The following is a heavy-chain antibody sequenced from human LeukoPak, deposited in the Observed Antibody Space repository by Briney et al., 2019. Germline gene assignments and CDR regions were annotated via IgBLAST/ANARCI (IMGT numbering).Heavy chain of an antibody. CDR3: AKGRRVRGVTYYFDY. V-gene: IGHV3-23*01. CDR1: GFTFSSYA. D-gene: IGHD3-10*01. Sequence: GGSLRLSCAASGFTFSSYAMSWVRQAPGKGLEWVSAISGSGGSTYYADSVKGRFTISRDNSKSTLYLQMNSLRAEDTAVYYCAKGRRVRGVTYYFDYWGQGTLVTVSS. J-gene: IGHJ4*02. CDR2: ISGSGGST.